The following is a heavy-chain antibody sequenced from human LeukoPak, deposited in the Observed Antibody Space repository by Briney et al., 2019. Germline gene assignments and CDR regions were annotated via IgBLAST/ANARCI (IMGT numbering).Heavy chain of an antibody. J-gene: IGHJ3*02. Sequence: SETLSLTCAVYGGSFSGYYWSWIRQPPGKGLEWIGEINHSGSTNYNPSLKSRVTISVDTSKNQFSLKLSSVTAADTAVYYCARPIAVAGTRVFDIWGQGTMVTVSS. D-gene: IGHD6-19*01. CDR3: ARPIAVAGTRVFDI. CDR1: GGSFSGYY. CDR2: INHSGST. V-gene: IGHV4-34*01.